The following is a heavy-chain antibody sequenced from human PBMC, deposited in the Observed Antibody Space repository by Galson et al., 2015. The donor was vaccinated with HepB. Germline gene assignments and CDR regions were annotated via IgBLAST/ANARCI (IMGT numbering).Heavy chain of an antibody. CDR2: ISSGSSYT. Sequence: SLRLSCAASGFTFSRFTMHWARQAPGKGLEWVSYISSGSSYTDYGDSVKGRFIISRDNGKNSLYLQMNSLRAEDTAVYYCARTSGDYPYWGQGTLVTVSS. CDR3: ARTSGDYPY. J-gene: IGHJ4*02. V-gene: IGHV3-21*01. CDR1: GFTFSRFT. D-gene: IGHD4-17*01.